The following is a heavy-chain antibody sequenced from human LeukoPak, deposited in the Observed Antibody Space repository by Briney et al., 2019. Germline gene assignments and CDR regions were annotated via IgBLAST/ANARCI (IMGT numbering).Heavy chain of an antibody. J-gene: IGHJ4*02. CDR2: ISHSGST. CDR3: ARGGYSYGRKFDY. V-gene: IGHV4-34*01. D-gene: IGHD5-18*01. Sequence: PSETLSLTCAVYGGSFSGYYWSWIRQPPGKGLEWIGEISHSGSTNYNPSLKSRVTISVDTSKNQFSLKLSSVTAADTAVYYCARGGYSYGRKFDYWGQGTLVTVSS. CDR1: GGSFSGYY.